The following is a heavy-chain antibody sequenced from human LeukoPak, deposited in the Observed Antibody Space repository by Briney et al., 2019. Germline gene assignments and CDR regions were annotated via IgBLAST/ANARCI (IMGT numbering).Heavy chain of an antibody. CDR3: ARERNNWFDP. V-gene: IGHV1-18*01. J-gene: IGHJ5*02. CDR1: GYTFTSYG. Sequence: ASVKVSCKASGYTFTSYGLSWVRQAPGQGLEWVGWISTYTGNTNYAQNLQGRVTMTTDTSTSTAYMELRSLRSDDTAVYYCARERNNWFDPWGQGTLVTVSS. CDR2: ISTYTGNT.